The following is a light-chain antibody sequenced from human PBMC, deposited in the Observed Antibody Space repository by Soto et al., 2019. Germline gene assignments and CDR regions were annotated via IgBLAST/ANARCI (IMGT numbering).Light chain of an antibody. Sequence: EIVMTQSPATLSVSPGERATLSCRASQNIRSNLAWYQQKPGQAPRLLIYGASTRATGIPARFSGSGSGTEFTLSITSLQSEDFAVYYCQQYNNWPPFTFGPGTKVEIK. V-gene: IGKV3-15*01. J-gene: IGKJ3*01. CDR1: QNIRSN. CDR2: GAS. CDR3: QQYNNWPPFT.